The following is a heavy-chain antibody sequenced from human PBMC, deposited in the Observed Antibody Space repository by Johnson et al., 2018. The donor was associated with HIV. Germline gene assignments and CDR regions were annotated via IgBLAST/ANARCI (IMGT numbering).Heavy chain of an antibody. CDR1: EFTFNSYR. D-gene: IGHD6-19*01. CDR2: INQDGTEK. J-gene: IGHJ3*02. CDR3: ARERGYSSVLWKLSEAAFDI. V-gene: IGHV3-7*01. Sequence: VQLVESGGGLVQPGGSLRLSCAGSEFTFNSYRMSWVRQAPGEGLEWVANINQDGTEKYYADSMRGRFTISRDNTKNSLYLEMNSLRAEDTAVYYCARERGYSSVLWKLSEAAFDIWGQGTMVTVSS.